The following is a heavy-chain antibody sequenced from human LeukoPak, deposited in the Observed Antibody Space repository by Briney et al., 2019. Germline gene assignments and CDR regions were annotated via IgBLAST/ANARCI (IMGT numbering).Heavy chain of an antibody. CDR1: GGSISSYY. V-gene: IGHV4-59*01. CDR2: IYYSGST. J-gene: IGHJ5*02. CDR3: ARESGSYLWRSWLNP. D-gene: IGHD3-16*01. Sequence: QSSETLSLTCTVSGGSISSYYWSWIRQPPGKGLEWIGYIYYSGSTNYNPSLKSRVTISVDTSKNQFSLKLTSVTAADTAVYYCARESGSYLWRSWLNPWGQGTLVTVSS.